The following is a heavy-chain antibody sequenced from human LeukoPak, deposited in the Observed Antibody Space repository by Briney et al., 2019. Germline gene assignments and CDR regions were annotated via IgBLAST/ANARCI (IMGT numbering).Heavy chain of an antibody. Sequence: KTGGSLTLSCAASGFTFSSYAMRWVRQARGKGLQWVSSITSSSIHTFYADSGKGRFSISRDNTKNSLYLQINSMRAEDTDIYYCARDPYNGGYGDSYYYYMDVWGKGTTVTISS. J-gene: IGHJ6*03. V-gene: IGHV3-21*01. CDR1: GFTFSSYA. CDR3: ARDPYNGGYGDSYYYYMDV. D-gene: IGHD5-12*01. CDR2: ITSSSIHT.